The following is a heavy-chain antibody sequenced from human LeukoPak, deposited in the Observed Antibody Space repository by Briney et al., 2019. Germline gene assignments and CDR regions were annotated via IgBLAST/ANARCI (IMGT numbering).Heavy chain of an antibody. D-gene: IGHD3-9*01. J-gene: IGHJ4*02. CDR1: GGSFSGYY. Sequence: PSETLSLTCAVYGGSFSGYYWSWIRQPPGKGLEWIGEINHSGSTNYNPSLKSRVTVSVDTSKNQFSLKLGSVTAADTAVYYCARVNYDILTGYYNFDYWGQGTLVTVSS. CDR3: ARVNYDILTGYYNFDY. V-gene: IGHV4-34*01. CDR2: INHSGST.